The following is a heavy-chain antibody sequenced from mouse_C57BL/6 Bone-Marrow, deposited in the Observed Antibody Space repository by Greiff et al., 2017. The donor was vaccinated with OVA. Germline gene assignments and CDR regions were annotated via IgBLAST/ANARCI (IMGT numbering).Heavy chain of an antibody. D-gene: IGHD6-5*01. J-gene: IGHJ4*01. CDR3: ARYSPYDYYAMDY. CDR2: ISSGGSYT. V-gene: IGHV5-6*01. Sequence: EVHLVESGGDLVKPGGSLKLSCAASGFTFSSYGLSWVRQTPDKRLEWVATISSGGSYTYYPDSVNGRFTISRDNAKNTLYLQMSSLKSEDTAMYYCARYSPYDYYAMDYWGQGTSVTVSS. CDR1: GFTFSSYG.